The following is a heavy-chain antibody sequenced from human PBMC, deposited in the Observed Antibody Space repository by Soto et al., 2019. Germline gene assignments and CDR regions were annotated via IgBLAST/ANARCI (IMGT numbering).Heavy chain of an antibody. Sequence: GGSLRLSCAASGFTFSDYYMSWIRQAPGKGLEWVSYISSSGSTIYYADSVKGRFTISRDNAKNSLSLQMNSLRAEDTAVYYCARVWFGELRHLDYWGHGTLVTVSS. J-gene: IGHJ4*01. D-gene: IGHD3-10*01. CDR1: GFTFSDYY. V-gene: IGHV3-11*01. CDR3: ARVWFGELRHLDY. CDR2: ISSSGSTI.